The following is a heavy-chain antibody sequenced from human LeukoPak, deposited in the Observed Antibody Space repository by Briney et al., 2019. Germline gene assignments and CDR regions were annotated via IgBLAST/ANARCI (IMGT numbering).Heavy chain of an antibody. CDR1: GFTFSSYA. CDR3: ARGIPLDC. V-gene: IGHV3-48*03. Sequence: GGSLRLSRAASGFTFSSYALNWVRQAPGKGLEWVCYISSSATTIYYADSVKGRFTISRDNGKNSLYLQMNSLRAEDTAVYYCARGIPLDCWGQGTLVTVSS. J-gene: IGHJ4*02. CDR2: ISSSATTI.